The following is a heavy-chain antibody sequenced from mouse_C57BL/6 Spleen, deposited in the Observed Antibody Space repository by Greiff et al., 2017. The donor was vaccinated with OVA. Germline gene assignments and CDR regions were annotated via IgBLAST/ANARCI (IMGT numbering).Heavy chain of an antibody. J-gene: IGHJ2*01. V-gene: IGHV14-4*01. Sequence: VHVKQSGAELVRPGASVKLSCTASGFNIKDDYMHWVKQRPEQGLEWIGWIDPENGDTEYASKFQGKATITADTSSNTAYLQLSSLTSEDTAVYYCTRGSAFDYWGQGTTLTVSS. CDR1: GFNIKDDY. CDR3: TRGSAFDY. CDR2: IDPENGDT.